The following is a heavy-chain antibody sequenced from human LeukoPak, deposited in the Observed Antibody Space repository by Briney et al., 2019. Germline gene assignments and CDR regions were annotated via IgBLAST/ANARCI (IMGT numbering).Heavy chain of an antibody. V-gene: IGHV3-33*01. CDR1: GFTFSNDG. Sequence: PGGPLRLSCAASGFTFSNDGMHWVRQAPGKGLEWVAVIWYDGSNKYYADSVKGRFTISRDDSKNTLFLQMSSLRAEDTAIYYCVREQATAGTRMETWGQGTLVIVSS. D-gene: IGHD6-13*01. CDR3: VREQATAGTRMET. CDR2: IWYDGSNK. J-gene: IGHJ5*02.